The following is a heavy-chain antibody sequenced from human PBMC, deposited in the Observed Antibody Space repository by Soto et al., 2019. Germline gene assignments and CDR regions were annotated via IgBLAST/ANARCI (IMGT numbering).Heavy chain of an antibody. CDR1: GGSISSYY. D-gene: IGHD3-22*01. CDR2: IYYSGST. CDR3: ARSGRSYYYDSSGYPPPFWY. Sequence: PSETLSLTCTVSGGSISSYYWSWIRQPPGKGLEWIGYIYYSGSTNYNPSLKSRVTISVDTSKNQFSLKLSSVTAADTAVYYCARSGRSYYYDSSGYPPPFWYWGQGTLVTVSS. J-gene: IGHJ4*02. V-gene: IGHV4-59*01.